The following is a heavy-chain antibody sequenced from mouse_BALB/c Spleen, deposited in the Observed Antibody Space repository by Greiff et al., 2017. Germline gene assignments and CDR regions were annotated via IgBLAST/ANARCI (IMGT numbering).Heavy chain of an antibody. J-gene: IGHJ3*01. Sequence: VQLQQSGPELMKPGASVKISCKASGYSFTSYYMHWVKQSHGKSLEWIGYIDPFNGGTSYNQKFKGKATLTVDKSSSTAYMHLSSLTSEDSAVYYCASSYYGNYDWFAYWGQGTLVTVSA. CDR1: GYSFTSYY. CDR3: ASSYYGNYDWFAY. CDR2: IDPFNGGT. V-gene: IGHV1S135*01. D-gene: IGHD2-10*01.